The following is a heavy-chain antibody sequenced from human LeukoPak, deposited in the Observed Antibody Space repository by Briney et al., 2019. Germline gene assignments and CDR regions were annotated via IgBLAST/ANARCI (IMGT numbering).Heavy chain of an antibody. Sequence: PGGSLRLSCAASGFTFSSYSMNWVRQAPGKGLEWVSSISSSSSYIYYADSVKGRFTISRDNAKNSLYLQMNSLRAEDTAVYYCARDGPYGSGSPNWFDPWGQGTPVTVSS. CDR2: ISSSSSYI. D-gene: IGHD3-10*01. CDR3: ARDGPYGSGSPNWFDP. J-gene: IGHJ5*02. CDR1: GFTFSSYS. V-gene: IGHV3-21*01.